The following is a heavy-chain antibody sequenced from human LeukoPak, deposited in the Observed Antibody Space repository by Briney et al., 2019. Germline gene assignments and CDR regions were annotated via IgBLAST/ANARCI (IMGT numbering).Heavy chain of an antibody. CDR3: ARAWDIVVVPAAYFDY. Sequence: SETLSLTCTVSGGSISSYYWSWIRQPAGKGLEWIGRIYTSGSTNYNPSLKSRVTISVDTSKNQFSLKLSSVTAADTAVYYCARAWDIVVVPAAYFDYWGQGTLVTVSS. D-gene: IGHD2-2*01. CDR2: IYTSGST. CDR1: GGSISSYY. J-gene: IGHJ4*02. V-gene: IGHV4-4*07.